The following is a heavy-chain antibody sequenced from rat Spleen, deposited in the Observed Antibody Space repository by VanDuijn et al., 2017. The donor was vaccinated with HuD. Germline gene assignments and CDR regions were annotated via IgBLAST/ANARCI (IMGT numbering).Heavy chain of an antibody. V-gene: IGHV3-3*01. CDR3: ASLYSSYSLYYFDY. CDR2: INSAGTT. CDR1: GYSITSSYR. Sequence: EVQLQESGPGLVKPSQSLSLTCSVTGYSITSSYRWNWIRKFPGNKLEWMGYINSAGTTNYNPSLKSRISITRDTSKNQFFLQVNSVTTEDTATYYCASLYSSYSLYYFDYWGQRVMVTVSS. J-gene: IGHJ2*01. D-gene: IGHD1-2*01.